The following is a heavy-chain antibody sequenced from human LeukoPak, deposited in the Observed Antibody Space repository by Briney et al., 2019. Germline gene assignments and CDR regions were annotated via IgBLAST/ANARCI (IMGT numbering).Heavy chain of an antibody. CDR3: ARDHSSHYILTGYWNDAFDI. CDR1: GYTFTSYG. V-gene: IGHV1-18*01. CDR2: ISAYNGNT. D-gene: IGHD3-9*01. Sequence: ASVKVSCKASGYTFTSYGISWVRQAPGQGLEWMGWISAYNGNTNYAQKLQGRVTMTTDTSTSTAYMELRSLRSDDTAVYYCARDHSSHYILTGYWNDAFDIWGQGTMVTVSS. J-gene: IGHJ3*02.